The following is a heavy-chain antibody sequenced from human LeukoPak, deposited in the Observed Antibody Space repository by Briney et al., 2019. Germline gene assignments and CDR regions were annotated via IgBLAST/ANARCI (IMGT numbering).Heavy chain of an antibody. D-gene: IGHD2/OR15-2a*01. CDR3: ARGEYDYFDY. J-gene: IGHJ4*01. Sequence: PGGSLRLSCAASGFTFSSYAMHWVRQAPGKGLQYVSTISSKGQITYYANSVKGRFTISRDNSKNTLYLQMGSLRAEDTAVYYCARGEYDYFDYWGHGTLVTVSA. CDR2: ISSKGQIT. CDR1: GFTFSSYA. V-gene: IGHV3-64*01.